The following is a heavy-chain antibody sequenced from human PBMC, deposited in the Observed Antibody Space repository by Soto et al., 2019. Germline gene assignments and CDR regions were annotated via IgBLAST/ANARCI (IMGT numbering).Heavy chain of an antibody. V-gene: IGHV4-61*03. CDR3: GSGNSAAAYVDS. D-gene: IGHD2-15*01. J-gene: IGHJ4*02. CDR1: GGSVNSGTYY. CDR2: LYNSGST. Sequence: QVQLQESGPGLVKSSETLSLTCTVSGGSVNSGTYYWSWIRQSPGKGLEWIGYLYNSGSTDYNPSLKIRVNISVDSSKLHLSLPLTAVTAADTAVYVGGSGNSAAAYVDSWGQGTLVTVSS.